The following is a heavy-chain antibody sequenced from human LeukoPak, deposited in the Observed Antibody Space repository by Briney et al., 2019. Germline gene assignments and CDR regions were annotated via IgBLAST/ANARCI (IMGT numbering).Heavy chain of an antibody. J-gene: IGHJ3*02. CDR2: IDHSGST. CDR3: ASGRGLYSFYAFNI. V-gene: IGHV4-30-2*02. D-gene: IGHD5-18*01. CDR1: GGSISSGGYS. Sequence: PSETLSLTCAVSGGSISSGGYSWGWIRPPPGKGLEWIGYIDHSGSTYYNPSLRSRATISVDRTKNQFSLKLSSVTAADTAVYYCASGRGLYSFYAFNIWGQGTMVTVSS.